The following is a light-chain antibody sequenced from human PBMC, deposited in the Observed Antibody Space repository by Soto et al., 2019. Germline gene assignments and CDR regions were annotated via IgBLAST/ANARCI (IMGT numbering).Light chain of an antibody. CDR1: SSDLGAHNY. V-gene: IGLV2-14*01. CDR2: EVT. J-gene: IGLJ1*01. CDR3: SSYTSSSTLEV. Sequence: QSALTQPASVSGSPGQSITISCTGTSSDLGAHNYVSWYQQHPGKAPKLMIYEVTSRPSGVSSRFSGSKSGNTASLTISGLQAEDEADYYCSSYTSSSTLEVFGTGTKVNVL.